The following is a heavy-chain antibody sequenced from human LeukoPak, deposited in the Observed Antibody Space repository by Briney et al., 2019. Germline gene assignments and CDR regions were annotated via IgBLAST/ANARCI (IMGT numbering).Heavy chain of an antibody. D-gene: IGHD3-22*01. V-gene: IGHV4-38-2*02. CDR1: RYSISSGYY. CDR3: ARDQQRGHYYDSSGYYYYGY. Sequence: PSETLSLTCAVSRYSISSGYYWGWIRQPPGKGLEWIGSIYHSGSTYYNPSLKSRVTISVDTSKNQFSLKLSSVTAADTAVYYCARDQQRGHYYDSSGYYYYGYWGQGTLVTVSS. J-gene: IGHJ4*02. CDR2: IYHSGST.